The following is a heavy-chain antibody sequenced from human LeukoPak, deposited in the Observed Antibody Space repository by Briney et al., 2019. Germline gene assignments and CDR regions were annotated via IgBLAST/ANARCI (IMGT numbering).Heavy chain of an antibody. V-gene: IGHV1-46*01. CDR3: AAIAAADPYFDY. D-gene: IGHD6-13*01. CDR2: INPSGGST. J-gene: IGHJ4*02. Sequence: ASVKVSCKASGYTFTSYYMHWVRQAPGQGLEWMGIINPSGGSTSYAQKFQGRVTMTRDTSTSTAYMELSRLRSDDTAVYYCAAIAAADPYFDYWGQGTLVTVSS. CDR1: GYTFTSYY.